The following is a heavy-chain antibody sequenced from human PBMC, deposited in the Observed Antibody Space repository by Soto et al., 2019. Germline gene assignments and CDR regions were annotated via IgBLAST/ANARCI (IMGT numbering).Heavy chain of an antibody. Sequence: ESGGGVVQPGRSLRLSCAASGFTFSSYGMNWVRQAPGKGLERVAVIWYDGSNKYYADSVKGRFTISRDDSKNTLYLQMNSLRAEDTAVYYCARESRYCRSTSCYTFDYWGQGTLVTVSS. CDR3: ARESRYCRSTSCYTFDY. D-gene: IGHD2-2*02. J-gene: IGHJ4*02. V-gene: IGHV3-33*01. CDR2: IWYDGSNK. CDR1: GFTFSSYG.